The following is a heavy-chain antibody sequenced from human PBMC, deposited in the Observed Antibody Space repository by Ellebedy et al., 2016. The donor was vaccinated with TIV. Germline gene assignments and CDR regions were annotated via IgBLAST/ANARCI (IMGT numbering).Heavy chain of an antibody. J-gene: IGHJ6*02. Sequence: SETLSLTXAVYGGSFSGYYYSWIRLPPGKGLEWIGEINHSGSTNYNPSLKSRVTISVDTSKNQFSLKLSSVTAADTAVYYCARVGVRGVAVWGQGTTVTVSS. CDR3: ARVGVRGVAV. CDR1: GGSFSGYY. V-gene: IGHV4-34*01. CDR2: INHSGST. D-gene: IGHD3-10*01.